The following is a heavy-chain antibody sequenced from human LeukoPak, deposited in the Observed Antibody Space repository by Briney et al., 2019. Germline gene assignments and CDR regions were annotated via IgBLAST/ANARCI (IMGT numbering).Heavy chain of an antibody. D-gene: IGHD3-16*01. CDR3: AKDLRLGKDNWFDP. CDR1: GFTFDDYA. J-gene: IGHJ5*02. CDR2: ISWNSGSI. Sequence: GGSLRLSCAASGFTFDDYAMHWVRHAPGKGLEWVSGISWNSGSIGYADSVKGRFTISRDNSKNTLYLQMNSLRAEDTAVYYCAKDLRLGKDNWFDPWGQGTLVTVSS. V-gene: IGHV3-9*01.